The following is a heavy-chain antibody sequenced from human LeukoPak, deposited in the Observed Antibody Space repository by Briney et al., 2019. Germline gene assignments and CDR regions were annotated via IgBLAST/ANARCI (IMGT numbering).Heavy chain of an antibody. Sequence: GASVKVSCKASGYTFTSYGISWVRPAPGQGLEWMGWISAYNGNTNYAQKLQGRVTMTTDTSTSTAYMELRSLRSDDTAVYYCARADYYDSSGYYYQFDYWGQGTLVTVSS. CDR1: GYTFTSYG. CDR2: ISAYNGNT. CDR3: ARADYYDSSGYYYQFDY. D-gene: IGHD3-22*01. J-gene: IGHJ4*02. V-gene: IGHV1-18*01.